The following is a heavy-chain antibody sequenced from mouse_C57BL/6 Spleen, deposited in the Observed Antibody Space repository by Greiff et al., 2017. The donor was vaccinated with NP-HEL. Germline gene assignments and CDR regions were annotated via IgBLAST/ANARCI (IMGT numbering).Heavy chain of an antibody. J-gene: IGHJ3*01. D-gene: IGHD2-2*01. CDR1: GYTFTSYW. Sequence: QVQLQQPGAELVRPGSSVKLSCKASGYTFTSYWMHWVKQRPIQGLEWIGNIDPSDSETHYNQKFKDKATLTVDKSSSTAYMQLSSLTSEDSVVYYCARFCYGDDGGWFAYWGQGTLVTVSA. CDR3: ARFCYGDDGGWFAY. CDR2: IDPSDSET. V-gene: IGHV1-52*01.